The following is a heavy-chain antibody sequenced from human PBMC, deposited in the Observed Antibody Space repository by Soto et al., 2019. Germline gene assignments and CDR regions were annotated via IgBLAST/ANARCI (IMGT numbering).Heavy chain of an antibody. V-gene: IGHV3-9*01. CDR3: AKDRSGWQRGPFDY. J-gene: IGHJ4*02. CDR2: ISWNSGSI. Sequence: PGGSLRLSCAASGFTFDDYAMHWVRQAPGKGLEWVSGISWNSGSIGYADSVKGRFTISRDNAKNSLYLQMNSLRAEDTALYYCAKDRSGWQRGPFDYWGQGTLVTVSS. CDR1: GFTFDDYA. D-gene: IGHD6-19*01.